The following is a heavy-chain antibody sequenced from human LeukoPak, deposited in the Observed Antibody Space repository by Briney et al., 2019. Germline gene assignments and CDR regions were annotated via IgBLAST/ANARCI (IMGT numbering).Heavy chain of an antibody. Sequence: ASVKVSCKASGGTFSSYAISWVRQAPGQGLEWMGGIIPIFGTANYAQKFQGRVTITTDETTSTAYMELSSLRSEDTAVYYGAGVAYTKVFDPWGQGTLVTVSS. D-gene: IGHD2-21*01. CDR1: GGTFSSYA. CDR2: IIPIFGTA. J-gene: IGHJ5*02. V-gene: IGHV1-69*05. CDR3: AGVAYTKVFDP.